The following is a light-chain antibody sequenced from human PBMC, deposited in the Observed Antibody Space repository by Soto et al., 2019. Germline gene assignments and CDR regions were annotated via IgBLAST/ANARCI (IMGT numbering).Light chain of an antibody. CDR1: SSNIGAGYD. Sequence: QSVLTQPPSVSCAPGQRVTISCAGSSSNIGAGYDVHWYQQLPGTAPKVVIYGSGNRPSGVPDRFSGSKSGTSASLAIAGLQAADEADYYCQSYDSSLSGYVFGTETKVTVL. CDR3: QSYDSSLSGYV. J-gene: IGLJ1*01. V-gene: IGLV1-40*01. CDR2: GSG.